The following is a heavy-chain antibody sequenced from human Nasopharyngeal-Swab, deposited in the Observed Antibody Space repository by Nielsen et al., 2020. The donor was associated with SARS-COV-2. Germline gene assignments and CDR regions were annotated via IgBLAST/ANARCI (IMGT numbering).Heavy chain of an antibody. CDR2: INPSGGST. Sequence: ASVKVSCKASGYTFTSYYMHWVRQAPGQGLEWMGIINPSGGSTSYAQKFQGRVTMTRDTSTSIVYMELSSLRSEDTAVYYCARPRYGGYEISPPNYWGQGTLVTVSS. CDR1: GYTFTSYY. D-gene: IGHD5-12*01. V-gene: IGHV1-46*01. CDR3: ARPRYGGYEISPPNY. J-gene: IGHJ4*02.